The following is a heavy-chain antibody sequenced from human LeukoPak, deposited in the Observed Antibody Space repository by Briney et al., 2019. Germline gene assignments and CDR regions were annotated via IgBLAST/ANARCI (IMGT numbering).Heavy chain of an antibody. J-gene: IGHJ3*01. CDR1: GFTFSSYA. V-gene: IGHV3-23*01. Sequence: GGSLRLSCAASGFTFSSYAMSWVRQAPGKGRSWVSAIDKSGGSTYYADSVKGRFTISRDNSKNTLYLQMSSLRAEDTAVYYCARACSGGNCYLAAFDFWGQGTMVTVSS. CDR2: IDKSGGST. D-gene: IGHD2-15*01. CDR3: ARACSGGNCYLAAFDF.